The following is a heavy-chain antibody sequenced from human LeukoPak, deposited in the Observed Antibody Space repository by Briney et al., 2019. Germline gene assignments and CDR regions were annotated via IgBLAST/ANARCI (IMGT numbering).Heavy chain of an antibody. CDR1: GFTFSTYW. Sequence: GGSLRLSCAASGFTFSTYWMHWVRQAPGKGLVWVSRIKGDGTITTYADSVRGRFTISRDNAKNTLYLQMNSLRAEDTAVYYCARDDPSYGRPFDYWGQGTLVTVSS. CDR2: IKGDGTIT. J-gene: IGHJ4*02. CDR3: ARDDPSYGRPFDY. V-gene: IGHV3-74*03. D-gene: IGHD5-18*01.